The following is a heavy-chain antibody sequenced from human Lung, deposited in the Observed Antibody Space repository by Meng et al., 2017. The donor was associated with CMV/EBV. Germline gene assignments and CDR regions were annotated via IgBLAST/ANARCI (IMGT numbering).Heavy chain of an antibody. Sequence: GGSLRLSCVASGFTFSTHGMSWVRQAPGKGLEWVSVIRGSDGSTHYADSAKGRFTISRDNSKNTLFLQMNSLRADDTAVYYCAKDRCGSASCSLGMDVWGQGTXVTVSS. J-gene: IGHJ6*02. CDR3: AKDRCGSASCSLGMDV. D-gene: IGHD2-2*01. V-gene: IGHV3-23*01. CDR2: IRGSDGST. CDR1: GFTFSTHG.